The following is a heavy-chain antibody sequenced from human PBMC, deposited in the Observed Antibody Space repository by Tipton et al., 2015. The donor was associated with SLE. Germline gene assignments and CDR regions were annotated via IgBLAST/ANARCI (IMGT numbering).Heavy chain of an antibody. D-gene: IGHD3-16*01. V-gene: IGHV4-59*08. CDR1: GGSISSYY. CDR2: VCNSGSA. CDR3: ARQRLRLLSPLDS. Sequence: GLVKPSETLSLTCTASGGSISSYYWSWIRQSPGKGLEWIGCVCNSGSANYDPSLKSRGTISVDTSRNHFSLELTSVTAADTAVYYCARQRLRLLSPLDSWGQGTTVTVSS. J-gene: IGHJ6*02.